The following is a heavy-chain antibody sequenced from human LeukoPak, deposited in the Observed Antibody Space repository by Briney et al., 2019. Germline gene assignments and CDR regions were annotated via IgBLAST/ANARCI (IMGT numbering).Heavy chain of an antibody. Sequence: GGSLRLSCAASGFTFSSYGMHWVRQAPGKGLERVAFIRYDGSNKYYADSVKGRFTISRDNSKNTLYLQMNSLRAEDTAVYYCAKVRSGQTAFDAFDIWGQGTMVTVSS. CDR2: IRYDGSNK. D-gene: IGHD5-12*01. CDR1: GFTFSSYG. V-gene: IGHV3-30*02. J-gene: IGHJ3*02. CDR3: AKVRSGQTAFDAFDI.